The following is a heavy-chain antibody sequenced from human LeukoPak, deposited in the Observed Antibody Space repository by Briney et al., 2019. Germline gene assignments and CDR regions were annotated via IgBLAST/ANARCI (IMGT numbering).Heavy chain of an antibody. J-gene: IGHJ5*02. CDR3: ARDSGIAVADRGCFDP. CDR2: IIPIFGTA. D-gene: IGHD6-19*01. V-gene: IGHV1-69*13. Sequence: SVKVSCKASGGTFSSYAISWVRQAPGQGLEWMGGIIPIFGTANYAQKFQGRVTITADESTSTAYMELSSLRSEDTAVYYCARDSGIAVADRGCFDPWGQGTLVTVSS. CDR1: GGTFSSYA.